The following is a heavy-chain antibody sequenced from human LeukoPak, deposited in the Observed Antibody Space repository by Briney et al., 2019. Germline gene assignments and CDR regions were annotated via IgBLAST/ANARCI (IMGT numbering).Heavy chain of an antibody. CDR1: GYTFTGYY. D-gene: IGHD6-13*01. Sequence: GASVKVSCKASGYTFTGYYMHWVRQAPGQGLEWMGWINPNSGGTNYAQKFQGRVTMTGDTSISTAYMELSRLRSDDTAVYYCAGDPGSSSWFYVYWGQGTLVTVSS. J-gene: IGHJ4*02. CDR2: INPNSGGT. CDR3: AGDPGSSSWFYVY. V-gene: IGHV1-2*02.